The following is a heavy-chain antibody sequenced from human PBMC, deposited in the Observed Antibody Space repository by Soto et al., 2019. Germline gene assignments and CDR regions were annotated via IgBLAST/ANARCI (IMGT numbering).Heavy chain of an antibody. V-gene: IGHV3-30*18. D-gene: IGHD2-15*01. J-gene: IGHJ1*01. CDR3: AKGQVTVVAPGYFHH. Sequence: QVQLVESGGGVVQPGRSLRLSCAASGFTFSSYGMHWVRQAPGKGLEWVAVISYDGSNKYYADSVKGRFTISRDNSKNTLYLQMNRLRAEDTAVDYCAKGQVTVVAPGYFHHWGQGTLVTVSS. CDR2: ISYDGSNK. CDR1: GFTFSSYG.